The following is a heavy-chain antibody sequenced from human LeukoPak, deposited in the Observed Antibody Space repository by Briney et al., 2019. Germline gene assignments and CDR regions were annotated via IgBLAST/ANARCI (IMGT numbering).Heavy chain of an antibody. CDR2: ISYDGRQN. D-gene: IGHD6-13*01. V-gene: IGHV3-30*04. CDR3: ARDRSSYGFDY. CDR1: GFTFSTYA. J-gene: IGHJ4*02. Sequence: GGSLRLSCAASGFTFSTYAMNWVRQAPGKGLEWVAVISYDGRQNYYADSVKGRFTISRDNAKNSLYLQMNSLRAEDTAVYYCARDRSSYGFDYWGQGTLVTVSS.